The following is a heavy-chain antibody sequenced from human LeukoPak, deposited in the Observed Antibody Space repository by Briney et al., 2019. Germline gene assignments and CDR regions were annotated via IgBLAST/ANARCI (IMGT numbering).Heavy chain of an antibody. V-gene: IGHV1-2*02. CDR2: INPNSGGT. D-gene: IGHD6-13*01. CDR1: GYTFTDYY. Sequence: ASVKVSCKASGYTFTDYYIHWVRQAPGQGLEWMGWINPNSGGTNYAQKFQGRVTMTRDTSISTAYMELGRLRSDDTAVYYCARVFQKQLSDYWGQGSLVTVSS. CDR3: ARVFQKQLSDY. J-gene: IGHJ4*02.